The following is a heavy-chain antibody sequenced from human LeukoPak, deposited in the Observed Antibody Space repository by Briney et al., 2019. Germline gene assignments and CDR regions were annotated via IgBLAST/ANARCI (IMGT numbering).Heavy chain of an antibody. CDR2: ISAYNGNT. CDR3: AKDQRSDEPSRIARRHYYTET. Sequence: ASVKVSCKASGYTFTSYGISWVRQAPGQGLEWMGWISAYNGNTNYAQKLQGRVTMTTDTSTSTAYMELRSLRVEDTAVYFCAKDQRSDEPSRIARRHYYTETWGQGTLVTVSS. D-gene: IGHD1-26*01. J-gene: IGHJ5*02. V-gene: IGHV1-18*01. CDR1: GYTFTSYG.